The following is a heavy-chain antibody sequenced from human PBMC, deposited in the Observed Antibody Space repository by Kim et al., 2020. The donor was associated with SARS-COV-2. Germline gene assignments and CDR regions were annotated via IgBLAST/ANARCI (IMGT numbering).Heavy chain of an antibody. J-gene: IGHJ5*02. Sequence: AASVKGRSTISRDDSKTTAYLQLNSLKTEDTAVYYCSRHNDDYYDSSAYPWGQGTLVTVSS. D-gene: IGHD3-22*01. CDR3: SRHNDDYYDSSAYP. V-gene: IGHV3-73*01.